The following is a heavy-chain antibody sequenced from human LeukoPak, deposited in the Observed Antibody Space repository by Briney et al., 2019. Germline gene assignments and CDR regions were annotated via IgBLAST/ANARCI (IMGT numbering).Heavy chain of an antibody. J-gene: IGHJ4*02. D-gene: IGHD6-19*01. CDR2: INPSGSST. V-gene: IGHV1-46*01. Sequence: ASVKVSCKASGFTFTNYYMHWVRQAPGQGLEWMGLINPSGSSTNYAQKFRGRVTMTRDTSTTTVYMELSSLRSEDTAVYYCAREGSSFDYWGQGNLVTVSP. CDR1: GFTFTNYY. CDR3: AREGSSFDY.